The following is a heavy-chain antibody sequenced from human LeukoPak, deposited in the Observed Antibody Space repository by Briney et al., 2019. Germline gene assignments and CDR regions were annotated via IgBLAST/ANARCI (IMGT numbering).Heavy chain of an antibody. J-gene: IGHJ4*02. CDR1: GFTFSSYA. Sequence: QPGASLRLSCAASGFTFSSYAMSWVRQAPGKGLEWVSAIGGSGGSTYYADSVKGRFTISRDNSKNTLYLQMNSLRAEDTAVYYCAKGGDPRLWFGGGLFDYWGQGTLVTVSS. CDR3: AKGGDPRLWFGGGLFDY. D-gene: IGHD3-10*01. V-gene: IGHV3-23*01. CDR2: IGGSGGST.